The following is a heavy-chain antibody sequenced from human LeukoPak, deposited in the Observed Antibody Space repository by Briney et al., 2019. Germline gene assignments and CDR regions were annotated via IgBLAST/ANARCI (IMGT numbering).Heavy chain of an antibody. D-gene: IGHD3-10*01. J-gene: IGHJ6*04. CDR3: ARLPFQGGRPYYYYGMDV. V-gene: IGHV1-69*01. CDR2: IIPIFGTA. Sequence: ASVKVSCKASGGTFSSYAISWVRQAPGQGLEWMGGIIPIFGTANYAQKFQGRVTITADESTSTAYMELSSLRSEDTAVYYCARLPFQGGRPYYYYGMDVWGKGTTVTVSS. CDR1: GGTFSSYA.